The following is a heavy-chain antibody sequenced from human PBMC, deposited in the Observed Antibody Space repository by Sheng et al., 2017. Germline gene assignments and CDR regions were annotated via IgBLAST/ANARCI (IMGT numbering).Heavy chain of an antibody. D-gene: IGHD4-17*01. CDR2: VNPDGSDK. Sequence: EVQLVESGGGLVQPGGSLRLSCAASGFSFSSHWMSWVRQAPGEGLEWVANVNPDGSDKKYVDSVKGRFAISRDNAKNSLYLQMNSLRAEDTAVYYCVRNGGAFDYWGQGTLVTVSS. CDR1: GFSFSSHW. J-gene: IGHJ4*02. CDR3: VRNGGAFDY. V-gene: IGHV3-7*01.